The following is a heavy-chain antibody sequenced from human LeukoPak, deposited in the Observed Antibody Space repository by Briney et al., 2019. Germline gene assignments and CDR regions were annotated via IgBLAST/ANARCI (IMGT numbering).Heavy chain of an antibody. CDR3: ARDDALVATGSFDY. D-gene: IGHD5-12*01. Sequence: ASVKVSCKASGNTFTSYYMHWVRQAPGQGLEWMGWISAYNGNTNYAQKLQGRVTMTTDTSTSTAYMELRSLRSDDTAVYYCARDDALVATGSFDYWGQGTLVTVSS. CDR1: GNTFTSYY. J-gene: IGHJ4*02. V-gene: IGHV1-18*04. CDR2: ISAYNGNT.